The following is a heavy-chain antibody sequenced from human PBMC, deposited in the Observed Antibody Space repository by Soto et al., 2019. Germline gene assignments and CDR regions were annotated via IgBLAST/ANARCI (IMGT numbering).Heavy chain of an antibody. D-gene: IGHD3-22*01. Sequence: SGPTLVNPTQTLTLTCTFSGFSLSTSGVAVGWIRQPPGKALEWLALIFWNDDKRYSPSLKSRLTITKDTSKNQVVLTMTNMDPVDTATYYCAHRRPLNWLLSQRFRLGPGDNAFDIWGQGTMVTVSS. CDR3: AHRRPLNWLLSQRFRLGPGDNAFDI. CDR1: GFSLSTSGVA. CDR2: IFWNDDK. J-gene: IGHJ3*02. V-gene: IGHV2-5*01.